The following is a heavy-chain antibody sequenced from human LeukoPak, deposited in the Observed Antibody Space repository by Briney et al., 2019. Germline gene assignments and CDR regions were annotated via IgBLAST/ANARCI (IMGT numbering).Heavy chain of an antibody. D-gene: IGHD2-2*01. CDR3: AKERVPAASYNWFDP. V-gene: IGHV3-23*01. CDR2: ISGSGGST. CDR1: RLTFSSYA. Sequence: QPGGSLRLSCAVYRLTFSSYAMSWVRQAPGKGLEWVSAISGSGGSTYYADSVKGRFTISRDNSKNTLYLQMNSLRAEDTAVYYCAKERVPAASYNWFDPWGQGTLVTVSS. J-gene: IGHJ5*02.